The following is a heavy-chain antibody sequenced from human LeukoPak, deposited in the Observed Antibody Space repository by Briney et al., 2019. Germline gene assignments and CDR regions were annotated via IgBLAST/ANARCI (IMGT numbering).Heavy chain of an antibody. D-gene: IGHD6-19*01. CDR1: GGSISSYY. CDR2: ICYSGST. J-gene: IGHJ3*02. CDR3: AREYSQQWLAQIGAFDI. Sequence: SETVSLTCTVSGGSISSYYWSWIRQPPGKGLEWIGYICYSGSTNYNPSLKSRVTISVDTSKNQFSLKLSSVTAADTAVYYCAREYSQQWLAQIGAFDIWGQGTMVTVSS. V-gene: IGHV4-59*01.